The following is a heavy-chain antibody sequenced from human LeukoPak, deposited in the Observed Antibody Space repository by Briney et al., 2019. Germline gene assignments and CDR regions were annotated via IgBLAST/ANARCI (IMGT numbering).Heavy chain of an antibody. D-gene: IGHD6-25*01. CDR3: ARVAVIAAAGNTFDI. J-gene: IGHJ3*02. Sequence: SGTLSLTCAVSGGSISSSNWWSWVRQPPGKGLEWIGEIYHGGSTNYNPSPKSRVTISVDKSKNQFSLRLTSVTAADTAVYYCARVAVIAAAGNTFDIWGQGTMVTVSS. CDR1: GGSISSSNW. CDR2: IYHGGST. V-gene: IGHV4-4*02.